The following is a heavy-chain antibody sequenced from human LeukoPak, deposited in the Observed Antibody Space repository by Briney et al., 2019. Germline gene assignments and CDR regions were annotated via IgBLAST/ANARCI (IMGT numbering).Heavy chain of an antibody. CDR3: AKDTPLLFGYCSSGNCYSDY. V-gene: IGHV3-23*01. J-gene: IGHJ4*02. Sequence: GGSLRLSCAASGFTFMSHAMTWVRQAPGKGLEWVSGISGSGGTTYYADSVKGRFTISRDNSKNTLYLQMNSLRAEDTAVYYCAKDTPLLFGYCSSGNCYSDYWGQGTLVTVSS. CDR1: GFTFMSHA. CDR2: ISGSGGTT. D-gene: IGHD2-15*01.